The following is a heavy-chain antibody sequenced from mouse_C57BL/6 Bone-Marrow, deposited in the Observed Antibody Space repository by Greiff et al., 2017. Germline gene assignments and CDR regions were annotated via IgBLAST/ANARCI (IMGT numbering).Heavy chain of an antibody. V-gene: IGHV1-64*01. CDR1: GYTFTSYW. J-gene: IGHJ1*03. CDR3: ARPRRGGYFDV. CDR2: IHPNSGST. Sequence: VQLQQPGAELVKPGASVKLSCKASGYTFTSYWMHWVKQRPGQGLEWIGMIHPNSGSTNYNEKFKSKATLTVDKSSSTAYMQLSGLTSEDSAVYYCARPRRGGYFDVWGTGTTVTVSS.